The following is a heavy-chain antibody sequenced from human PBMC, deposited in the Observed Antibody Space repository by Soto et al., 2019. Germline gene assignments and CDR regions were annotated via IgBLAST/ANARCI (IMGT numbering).Heavy chain of an antibody. CDR2: IYYSGST. CDR1: GGSISSGDYY. D-gene: IGHD3-22*01. CDR3: ARVRFSSAYGDAFDI. J-gene: IGHJ3*02. Sequence: QVQLQESGPGLVKPSQTLSLTCTVSGGSISSGDYYWSWIRQPPGKGLEWIGYIYYSGSTYYNQSLKSRVTMTVDTSKNQFSLKLSAVTAADTAVYYCARVRFSSAYGDAFDIWGQGTMVTVTS. V-gene: IGHV4-30-4*01.